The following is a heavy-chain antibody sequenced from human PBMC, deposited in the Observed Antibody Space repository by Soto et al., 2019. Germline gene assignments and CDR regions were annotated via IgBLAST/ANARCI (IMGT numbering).Heavy chain of an antibody. CDR3: ARAVVAATSYYFDY. D-gene: IGHD2-15*01. CDR2: ISSSSSYT. CDR1: GFTFSDYY. V-gene: IGHV3-11*06. J-gene: IGHJ4*02. Sequence: VGSLRLSCAASGFTFSDYYMSWIRQAPGKGLEWVSYISSSSSYTNYADSVKGRFTISRDNAKNSLYLQMNSLRAEDTAVYYCARAVVAATSYYFDYWGQGTLVTVSS.